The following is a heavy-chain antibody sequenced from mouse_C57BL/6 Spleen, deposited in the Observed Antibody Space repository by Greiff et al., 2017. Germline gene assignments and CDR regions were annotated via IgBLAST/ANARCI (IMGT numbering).Heavy chain of an antibody. D-gene: IGHD4-1*01. CDR2: IYPSDSET. Sequence: QVQLQQPGAELVRPGSSVKLSCKASGYTFTSYWMDWVKQRPGQGLEWIGNIYPSDSETHYNQKFKDKATLTVDKSSSTAYMRLSSLTSEDSAVYYCARTVTGNWDWYFDVWGTGTTVTVSS. J-gene: IGHJ1*03. CDR3: ARTVTGNWDWYFDV. CDR1: GYTFTSYW. V-gene: IGHV1-61*01.